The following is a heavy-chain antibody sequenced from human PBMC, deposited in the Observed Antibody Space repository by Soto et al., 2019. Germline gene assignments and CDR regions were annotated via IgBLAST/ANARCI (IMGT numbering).Heavy chain of an antibody. V-gene: IGHV3-30*18. J-gene: IGHJ6*02. D-gene: IGHD2-2*01. Sequence: PGGSLRLSCAASGFTFSSYGMHWVRQAPGKGLEWVAVISYDGSNKYYADSVKGRFTISRDNSKNTLYLQMNSLRAEDTAVYYCAKMHCGSTSCYPTHYYYYGMDVWGQGTTVTVSS. CDR3: AKMHCGSTSCYPTHYYYYGMDV. CDR1: GFTFSSYG. CDR2: ISYDGSNK.